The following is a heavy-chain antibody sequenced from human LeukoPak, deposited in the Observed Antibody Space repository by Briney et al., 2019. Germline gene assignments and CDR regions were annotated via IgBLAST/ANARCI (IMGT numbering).Heavy chain of an antibody. V-gene: IGHV3-23*01. CDR2: ISGSGVST. CDR1: GFTFSSFA. CDR3: VKQGESYGDSVVDY. J-gene: IGHJ4*02. Sequence: PGGSLRLSCAASGFTFSSFAMTWVRQAPGKGLEWVSAISGSGVSTYYADSVKGRFTISRDNSRNTLYLQMNSLRAEDTAVYYCVKQGESYGDSVVDYWGQGTLVTVSS. D-gene: IGHD4-17*01.